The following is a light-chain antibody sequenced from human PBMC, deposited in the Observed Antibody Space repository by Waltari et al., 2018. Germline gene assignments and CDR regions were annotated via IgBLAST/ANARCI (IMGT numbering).Light chain of an antibody. V-gene: IGKV3-20*01. CDR2: GAS. CDR1: QSVSRA. CDR3: QHYLRLPAT. Sequence: EIVLTQSPGTLSLSPGARATLSCRASQSVSRALAWYQQKPGQAPRLLIYGASNRATGIPDRFSGSRSGTDFSLTISSLEPEDFAVYYCQHYLRLPATFGQGTKVEIK. J-gene: IGKJ1*01.